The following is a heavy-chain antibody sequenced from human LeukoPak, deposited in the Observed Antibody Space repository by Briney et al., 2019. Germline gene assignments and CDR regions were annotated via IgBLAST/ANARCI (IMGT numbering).Heavy chain of an antibody. J-gene: IGHJ5*02. V-gene: IGHV4-39*07. CDR2: IYYSGST. CDR3: ARGSRYYYGSGITYP. Sequence: SETLSLTCTVSGGSISSSSYYWGWIRQPPGKGLEWIGSIYYSGSTYYNPSPKSRVTISVDTSKNQFSLKLSSVTAADTAVYYCARGSRYYYGSGITYPWGQGTLVTVSS. D-gene: IGHD3-10*01. CDR1: GGSISSSSYY.